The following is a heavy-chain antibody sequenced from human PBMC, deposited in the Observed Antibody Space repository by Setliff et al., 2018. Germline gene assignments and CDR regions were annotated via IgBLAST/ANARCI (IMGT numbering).Heavy chain of an antibody. Sequence: SETLSLTCTVSGGSISSSSYYWGWIRQPPGKGLEWIGSIYYSGSTSYNPSLKSRVTISVDTSKNQFSLKLSSVTAADTAVYYCARWEDYGDYMRIPLVDYWGQGTLVTVSS. J-gene: IGHJ4*02. CDR3: ARWEDYGDYMRIPLVDY. CDR2: IYYSGST. CDR1: GGSISSSSYY. D-gene: IGHD4-17*01. V-gene: IGHV4-39*01.